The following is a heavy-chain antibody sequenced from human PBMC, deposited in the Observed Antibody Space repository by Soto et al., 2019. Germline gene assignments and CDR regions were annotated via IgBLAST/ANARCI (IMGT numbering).Heavy chain of an antibody. Sequence: QVQLVQSGAEVKKPGSSVKVSCKASGGTFSSYAISWVRQAPGQGLEWMGGIIPIFGTANCAQKFQGRVTITADESTSTAYMELSSLRSEDTAVYYCARDMGWELSYYYYGMDDWGQGTTVTVSS. D-gene: IGHD1-26*01. CDR1: GGTFSSYA. V-gene: IGHV1-69*01. CDR3: ARDMGWELSYYYYGMDD. J-gene: IGHJ6*02. CDR2: IIPIFGTA.